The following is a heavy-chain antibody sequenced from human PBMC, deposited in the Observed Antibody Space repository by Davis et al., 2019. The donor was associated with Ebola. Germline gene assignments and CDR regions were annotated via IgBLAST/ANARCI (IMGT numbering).Heavy chain of an antibody. CDR3: ARGPSVVGLDY. D-gene: IGHD1-26*01. CDR2: INHSGST. Sequence: SETLSLTCTVSGGPISTYYWRWIRQPPGKGLEWIGEINHSGSTTYNPSLKSRVTISVDTSKNQFSLKLSSVTAADTAVYYCARGPSVVGLDYWGQGTLVTVSS. CDR1: GGPISTYY. V-gene: IGHV4-34*01. J-gene: IGHJ4*02.